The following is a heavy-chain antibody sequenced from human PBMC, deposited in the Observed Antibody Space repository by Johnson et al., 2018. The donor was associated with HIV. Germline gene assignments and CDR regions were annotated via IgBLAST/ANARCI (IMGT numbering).Heavy chain of an antibody. CDR3: AKDPGWFGEPGDAFDI. CDR1: GFTFSSYA. CDR2: ISGSGGST. J-gene: IGHJ3*02. D-gene: IGHD3-10*01. Sequence: EVQLVESGGGLVQPGGSLRLSCAVSGFTFSSYAMSWVRQAPGKGLEWVSAISGSGGSTYYADSVKGRFTISRDNSKNTLYLQMNSLRAEDTAVYYCAKDPGWFGEPGDAFDIWGQGTMVTVSS. V-gene: IGHV3-23*04.